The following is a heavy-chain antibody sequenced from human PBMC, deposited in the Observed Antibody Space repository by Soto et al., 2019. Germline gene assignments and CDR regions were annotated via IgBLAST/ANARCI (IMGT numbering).Heavy chain of an antibody. CDR3: ARVYGSGSYYFDY. CDR1: GGSISNAAYY. Sequence: QLQLQESGPGLVKPSETLSLTCTVSGGSISNAAYYWGWIRQPPGKGLECIGIIYYSGNTYYSPSLKSRVPMSVDTSKNHFSLKLSSVSAADTSMYYCARVYGSGSYYFDYWGQGTLVTVSS. CDR2: IYYSGNT. D-gene: IGHD3-10*01. J-gene: IGHJ4*02. V-gene: IGHV4-39*02.